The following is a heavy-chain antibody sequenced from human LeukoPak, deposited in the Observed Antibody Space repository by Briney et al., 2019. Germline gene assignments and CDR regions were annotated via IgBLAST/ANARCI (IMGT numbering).Heavy chain of an antibody. CDR3: ARDANWNYGRAFDI. J-gene: IGHJ3*02. V-gene: IGHV4-31*03. CDR2: IYYSGST. D-gene: IGHD1-7*01. Sequence: SETLSLTCTVSGGSISSGGYYWSWIRQHPGKGLEWIGYIYYSGSTYYNPSLKSRVTISVDTSKNQFSLKLSSVTAADTAVYYCARDANWNYGRAFDIWGRGTMVTVSS. CDR1: GGSISSGGYY.